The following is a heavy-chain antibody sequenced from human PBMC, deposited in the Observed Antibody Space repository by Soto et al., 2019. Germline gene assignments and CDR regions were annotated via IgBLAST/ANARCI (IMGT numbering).Heavy chain of an antibody. CDR3: ARSGFSGSSGWYPRAYYYYGMDV. J-gene: IGHJ6*02. D-gene: IGHD6-19*01. V-gene: IGHV1-69*13. Sequence: SVKVSCKASGGTFSSYAISWVRQAPGQGLEWMGGIIPIFGTANYAQKFQGRVTITADESTSTAYMELSSLRSEDTAVYYCARSGFSGSSGWYPRAYYYYGMDVWG. CDR2: IIPIFGTA. CDR1: GGTFSSYA.